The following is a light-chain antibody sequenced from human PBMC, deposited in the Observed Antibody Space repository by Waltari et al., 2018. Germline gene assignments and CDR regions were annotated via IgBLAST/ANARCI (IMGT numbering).Light chain of an antibody. V-gene: IGLV2-11*01. CDR2: DVN. CDR1: NDDVGGYTY. Sequence: QSALTQPRSVSASPGQSVTIPCTGINDDVGGYTYFSWYLQHPGQAPKLLIYDVNKRPSGVPDRFSGSSSGSTASLTIAGLQTEDEAHYYCCSYAGSRKVFGGGTKLTVL. CDR3: CSYAGSRKV. J-gene: IGLJ2*01.